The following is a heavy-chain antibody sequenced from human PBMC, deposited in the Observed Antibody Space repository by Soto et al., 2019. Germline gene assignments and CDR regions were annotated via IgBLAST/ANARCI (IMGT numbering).Heavy chain of an antibody. Sequence: SETLSLTCAVYGGSFSGYYWSWIRQPPGKGLEWIGEINHSGSTNYNPSLKSRVTISVDTSKNQFSLKLSSVTAADTAVYYCARVLGYCSGGSCLTNYFDYWGQGTLVTVSS. CDR1: GGSFSGYY. J-gene: IGHJ4*02. CDR3: ARVLGYCSGGSCLTNYFDY. V-gene: IGHV4-34*01. D-gene: IGHD2-15*01. CDR2: INHSGST.